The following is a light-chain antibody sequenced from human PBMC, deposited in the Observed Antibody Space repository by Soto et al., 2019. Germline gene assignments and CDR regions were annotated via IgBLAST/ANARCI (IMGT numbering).Light chain of an antibody. CDR1: QIINNW. CDR3: QPYAAYPWT. CDR2: RAY. J-gene: IGKJ1*01. V-gene: IGKV1-5*03. Sequence: DIQMTQSPSTLSASVGDRFTITCRASQIINNWLSWDQQKPGEFPKLLIYRAYTLQSVIPSRFSGSASGTEFTLTISGLQPDDSATYYCQPYAAYPWTVGQGTKVEIK.